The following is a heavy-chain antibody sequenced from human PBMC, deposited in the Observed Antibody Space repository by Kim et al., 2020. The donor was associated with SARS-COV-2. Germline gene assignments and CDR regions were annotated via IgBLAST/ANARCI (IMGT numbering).Heavy chain of an antibody. J-gene: IGHJ4*02. CDR2: INSASNKI. D-gene: IGHD1-7*01. V-gene: IGHV3-48*02. CDR1: GFTFSNFN. CDR3: ARGTVLRGTTSHFDY. Sequence: GGSLRLSCAASGFTFSNFNMNWVRQTPGKGLEWVSFINSASNKIYYADSVKGRFTISRDNAHDSLYLQMNSLRDEDTAVYYCARGTVLRGTTSHFDYWGQGTLVTVSS.